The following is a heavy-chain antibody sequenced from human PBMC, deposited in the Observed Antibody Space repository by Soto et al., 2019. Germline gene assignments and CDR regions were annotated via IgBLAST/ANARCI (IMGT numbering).Heavy chain of an antibody. CDR2: IIPIFGTA. V-gene: IGHV1-69*13. CDR3: RSYYGSGSYYGEYYYYGMDV. J-gene: IGHJ6*02. D-gene: IGHD3-10*01. Sequence: SVKVSCKASGGTFSSYAISWVRQAPGQGLEWMGRIIPIFGTANYAQKIQGRVTITADESTSTAYMELSSLKSEDTAVYYCRSYYGSGSYYGEYYYYGMDVWGQGTTVTVSS. CDR1: GGTFSSYA.